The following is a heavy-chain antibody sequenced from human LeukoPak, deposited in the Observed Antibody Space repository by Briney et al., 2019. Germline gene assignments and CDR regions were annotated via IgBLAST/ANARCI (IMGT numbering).Heavy chain of an antibody. CDR3: ARLARIAAAGTPWGDY. Sequence: GRSLRFSCAASGFTFSSYGMHWVRQAPGKGLEWVAVIWYDGSNKYYADSVKGRFTISRDNSKNTLYLQMNSLRAEDTAVYYCARLARIAAAGTPWGDYWGQGTLVTVSS. CDR2: IWYDGSNK. V-gene: IGHV3-33*01. D-gene: IGHD6-13*01. CDR1: GFTFSSYG. J-gene: IGHJ4*02.